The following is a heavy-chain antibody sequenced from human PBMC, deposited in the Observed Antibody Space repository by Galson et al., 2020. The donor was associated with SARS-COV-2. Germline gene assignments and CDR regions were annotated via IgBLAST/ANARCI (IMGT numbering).Heavy chain of an antibody. CDR3: ARGAPGY. CDR1: GDSFSDYK. CDR2: IDHSGAT. V-gene: IGHV4-34*01. Sequence: SETLSLTCAVYGDSFSDYKWTWIRQPPGKGLEWIGQIDHSGATRYNPSLKNRVTMSTDTSKRQFSVSLSSVTAADTAVYYCARGAPGYWGQGTLVTVST. J-gene: IGHJ4*02.